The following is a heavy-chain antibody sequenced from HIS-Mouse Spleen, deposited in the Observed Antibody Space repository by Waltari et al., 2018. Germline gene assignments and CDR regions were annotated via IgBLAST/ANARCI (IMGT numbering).Heavy chain of an antibody. J-gene: IGHJ2*01. D-gene: IGHD6-13*01. CDR1: GGSISSSSYY. CDR3: AREIPYSSSWYDWYFDL. V-gene: IGHV4-39*07. Sequence: QLQLQESGPGLVKPSETLSLTCTVSGGSISSSSYYWGWIRQPPGKGLEWIGSIYYSGSTYYNPAPKGRVTISVDTSKNQFSLKLSSVTAADPAVYYCAREIPYSSSWYDWYFDLWGRGTLVTVSS. CDR2: IYYSGST.